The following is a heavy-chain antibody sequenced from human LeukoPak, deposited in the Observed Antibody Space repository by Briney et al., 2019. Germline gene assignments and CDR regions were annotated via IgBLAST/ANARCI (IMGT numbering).Heavy chain of an antibody. V-gene: IGHV4-59*01. CDR1: GGSISSYY. CDR3: ARGALGYCSGGSCYYGYFQH. Sequence: SETLSLTCTVSGGSISSYYWSWIRQPPGKGLEWIGYINYSGSTKYNPSLKSRVTISVDTSKNQFSLKLSSVTAADTAVYYCARGALGYCSGGSCYYGYFQHWGQGTLVTVSS. J-gene: IGHJ1*01. CDR2: INYSGST. D-gene: IGHD2-15*01.